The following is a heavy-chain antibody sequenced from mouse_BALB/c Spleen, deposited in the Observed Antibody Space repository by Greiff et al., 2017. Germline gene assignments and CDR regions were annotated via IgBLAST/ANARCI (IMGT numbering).Heavy chain of an antibody. CDR2: IYPGDGDT. CDR1: GYAFSSSW. V-gene: IGHV1-82*01. D-gene: IGHD2-14*01. Sequence: QVQLQQSGPELVKPGASVKISCKASGYAFSSSWMNWVKQRPGQGLEWIGRIYPGDGDTNYNGKFKGKATLTADKSSSTAYMQLSSLTSVDSAVYFCARGGTSWFAYWGQGTLVTVSA. CDR3: ARGGTSWFAY. J-gene: IGHJ3*01.